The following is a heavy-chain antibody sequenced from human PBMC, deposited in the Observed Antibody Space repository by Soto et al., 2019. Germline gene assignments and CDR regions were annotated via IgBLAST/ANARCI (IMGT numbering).Heavy chain of an antibody. D-gene: IGHD4-17*01. CDR1: GFTLTDYG. CDR2: IWYDGSNK. J-gene: IGHJ4*02. CDR3: ARSAFYGDYVGYYFQY. Sequence: VGSLRLSCAVSGFTLTDYGMNWVRQAPGKGLEWVAVIWYDGSNKKYADSVKGRFTISRDNSKNTLYLQMNSLRADDTAVYYCARSAFYGDYVGYYFQYWGQGTLVTVSS. V-gene: IGHV3-33*01.